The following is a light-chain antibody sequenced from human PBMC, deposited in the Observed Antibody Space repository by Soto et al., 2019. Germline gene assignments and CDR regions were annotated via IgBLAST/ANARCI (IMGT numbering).Light chain of an antibody. CDR2: GAY. CDR3: QQYDNWPPFT. J-gene: IGKJ3*01. CDR1: QSVNSH. V-gene: IGKV3-15*01. Sequence: EIVMTQSPATLSVSPGERASLSCRASQSVNSHLAWYQQKPGQAPRLLIYGAYYRATGIPARFSGSGSGTDFTLTIISLQSEDFAVYYCQQYDNWPPFTFGPGTKVDIK.